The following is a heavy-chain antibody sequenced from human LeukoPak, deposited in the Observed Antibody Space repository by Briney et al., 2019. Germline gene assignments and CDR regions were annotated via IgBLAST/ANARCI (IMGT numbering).Heavy chain of an antibody. D-gene: IGHD7-27*01. V-gene: IGHV1-69*05. CDR3: ARDHWGIVENGYDYFYYDMDV. CDR2: VIPIYGTP. J-gene: IGHJ6*02. Sequence: ASVKVSCKASGGSFSTSGFSWVRQAPGQGLEWMGGVIPIYGTPSYAQKFQGRVTITTGESTSTAYMELSSLRSEDTAVYYCARDHWGIVENGYDYFYYDMDVWGQGTTVTVSS. CDR1: GGSFSTSG.